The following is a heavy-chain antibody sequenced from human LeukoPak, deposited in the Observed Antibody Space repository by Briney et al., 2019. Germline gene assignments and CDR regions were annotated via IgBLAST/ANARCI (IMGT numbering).Heavy chain of an antibody. CDR2: ISGSGGST. D-gene: IGHD1-1*01. CDR1: GFTFSSYA. J-gene: IGHJ6*02. Sequence: GGSLRLSCAASGFTFSSYAMSWVRQAPGKGLEWVSAISGSGGSTYYADSVKGQFTISRDNSKNTLYLQMNSLRAEDTAVYYCAKVPSNWNYYGMDVWGQGTTVTVSS. V-gene: IGHV3-23*01. CDR3: AKVPSNWNYYGMDV.